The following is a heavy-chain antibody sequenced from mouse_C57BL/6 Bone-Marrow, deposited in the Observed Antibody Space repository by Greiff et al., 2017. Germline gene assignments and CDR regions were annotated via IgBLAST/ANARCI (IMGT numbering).Heavy chain of an antibody. CDR1: GFNIKDDY. J-gene: IGHJ3*01. CDR3: TTYYYGYDRAWFAY. CDR2: IDPENGDT. V-gene: IGHV14-4*01. Sequence: EVKLQESGAELVRPGASVKLSCTASGFNIKDDYMHWVKQRPEQGLEWIGWIDPENGDTEYASKFQGKATITADTSSNTAYLQLSSLTSEDTAVYYCTTYYYGYDRAWFAYWGQGTLVTVSA. D-gene: IGHD2-2*01.